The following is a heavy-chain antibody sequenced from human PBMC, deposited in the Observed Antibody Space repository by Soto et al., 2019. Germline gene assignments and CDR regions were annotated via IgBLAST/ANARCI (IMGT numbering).Heavy chain of an antibody. Sequence: SETLSLTCAVYGGSFSGYYWTWIRQPPGTGLEWIGEINHSGSTNYNPSLKSRVTISVDTSKNQFSLKLTSVTAADTAVYYCGRKKILGLFDYGGQETLVTVSS. J-gene: IGHJ4*02. CDR3: GRKKILGLFDY. V-gene: IGHV4-34*01. CDR1: GGSFSGYY. CDR2: INHSGST.